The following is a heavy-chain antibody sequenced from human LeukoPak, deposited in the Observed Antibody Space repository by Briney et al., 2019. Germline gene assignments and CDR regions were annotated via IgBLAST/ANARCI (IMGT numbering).Heavy chain of an antibody. CDR1: GGSISSYY. V-gene: IGHV4-59*01. CDR2: IYYSGST. CDR3: ARDDPDGNGMDV. Sequence: PSETLSLTCTVSGGSISSYYWSWIRQPPGKGLEWIGYIYYSGSTNYNPSLKSRVTISVDTSKNQFSLKLSSVTAADTAVYYCARDDPDGNGMDVWGQGTTVTVSS. J-gene: IGHJ6*02.